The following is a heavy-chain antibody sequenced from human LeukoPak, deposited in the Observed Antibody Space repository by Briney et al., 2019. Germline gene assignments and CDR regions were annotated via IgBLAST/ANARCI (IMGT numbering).Heavy chain of an antibody. CDR3: AKDAQRRFLFSNSLEH. CDR1: GFTFSHNG. D-gene: IGHD4-11*01. Sequence: GGSLRLSCAASGFTFSHNGMHWVRQAPGKGLEWVAVIWSDGSNEYYADSVKGRLTISRDNFQNTVSLQMNSLRADDTAIYYCAKDAQRRFLFSNSLEHWGQGALVTVSS. V-gene: IGHV3-33*06. J-gene: IGHJ4*02. CDR2: IWSDGSNE.